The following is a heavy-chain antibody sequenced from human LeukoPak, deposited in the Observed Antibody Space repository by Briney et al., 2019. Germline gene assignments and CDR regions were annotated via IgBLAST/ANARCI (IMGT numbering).Heavy chain of an antibody. CDR1: GGSISSHY. CDR2: IYYSGST. Sequence: PSETLSLTCTVSGGSISSHYWSWIRRPPGKGLEWIGYIYYSGSTNYNPSLKSRVTISVDTSKNQFSLKLSSVTAADTAVYYCARIIAAAGLKMDVWGKGTTVTVSS. J-gene: IGHJ6*04. V-gene: IGHV4-59*11. CDR3: ARIIAAAGLKMDV. D-gene: IGHD6-13*01.